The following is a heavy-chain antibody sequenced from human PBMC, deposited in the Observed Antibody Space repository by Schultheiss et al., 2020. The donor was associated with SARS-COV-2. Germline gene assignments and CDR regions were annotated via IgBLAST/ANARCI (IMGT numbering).Heavy chain of an antibody. Sequence: SQTLSLTCAVSGYSISSGYYWGWIRQSPGKGLEWIGYIYYSGSTNYNPSLKSRVTISVDTSKSQFSLKLSSVTAADTAVYYCVVGMSGYSSGLDYWGRGTQVTVSS. CDR2: IYYSGST. V-gene: IGHV4-38-2*01. D-gene: IGHD5-18*01. CDR1: GYSISSGYY. CDR3: VVGMSGYSSGLDY. J-gene: IGHJ4*02.